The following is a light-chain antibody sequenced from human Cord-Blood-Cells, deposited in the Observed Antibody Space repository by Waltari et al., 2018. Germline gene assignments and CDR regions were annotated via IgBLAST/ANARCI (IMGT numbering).Light chain of an antibody. J-gene: IGKJ4*01. CDR3: QQYDNLPLT. CDR1: QDIRNY. Sequence: IQMTQSPSSLSASVGDRVTITCQASQDIRNYLNWYQQKPGKAPKLLIYDASNLETGVPSRFSGSGSGTDFTFTISSLHPEDIATYYCQQYDNLPLTFGGGTKVEIK. CDR2: DAS. V-gene: IGKV1-33*01.